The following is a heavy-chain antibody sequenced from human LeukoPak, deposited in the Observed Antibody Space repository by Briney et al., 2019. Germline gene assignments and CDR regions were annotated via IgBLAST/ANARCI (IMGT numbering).Heavy chain of an antibody. J-gene: IGHJ4*02. CDR1: GLTFRSFW. Sequence: GGSLRLSCAVSGLTFRSFWMSWVRQAPGKGLEWVANINQGGSEIFFVDSVRGRFTISRDNAQNSLHLQMNTLTAEDTAVYYCARERDGRFFDYWGQGTLVTVSS. V-gene: IGHV3-7*01. CDR2: INQGGSEI. D-gene: IGHD5-24*01. CDR3: ARERDGRFFDY.